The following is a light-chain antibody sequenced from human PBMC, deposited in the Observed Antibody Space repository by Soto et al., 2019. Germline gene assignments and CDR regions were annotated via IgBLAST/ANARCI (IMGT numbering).Light chain of an antibody. V-gene: IGLV2-14*01. CDR3: SSNTSTSTVV. CDR1: SSDVGGYNY. Sequence: QSVLTQPASVSGSPGQSITISCTGTSSDVGGYNYVSWYQQHPGKAPKLIIYEVSNRPSGVSNRFSGSKSGNTASLTISGLQAEDEAHYYCSSNTSTSTVVFGGGTKLTVL. CDR2: EVS. J-gene: IGLJ2*01.